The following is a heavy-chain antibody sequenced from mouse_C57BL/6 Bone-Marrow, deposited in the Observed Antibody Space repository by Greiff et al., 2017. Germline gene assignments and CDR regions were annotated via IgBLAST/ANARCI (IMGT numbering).Heavy chain of an antibody. V-gene: IGHV5-6*02. J-gene: IGHJ3*01. CDR1: GFTFSSYG. Sequence: EVKLVESGGDLVKPGGSLKLSCAASGFTFSSYGMSWVRQTPDKRLEWVATISSGGSYTYYPDSVKGRFTLSRDNAKNTLYLQMSSLKSEDTAMYYCARHGITTVVAPAGFAYWGQGTLVTVSA. D-gene: IGHD1-1*01. CDR3: ARHGITTVVAPAGFAY. CDR2: ISSGGSYT.